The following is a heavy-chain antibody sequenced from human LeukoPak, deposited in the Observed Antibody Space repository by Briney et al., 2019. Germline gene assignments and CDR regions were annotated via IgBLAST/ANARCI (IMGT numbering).Heavy chain of an antibody. Sequence: GGSLRLSCAASGFAFSSSAMHWVRQAPGKGLESVSAISYNGGTTYYADSVKGRFTISRDNSKNTLYLQMGSLRDEDMAVYYCGRATGGSGYESWGQGTLVPVSA. CDR2: ISYNGGTT. D-gene: IGHD3-22*01. CDR1: GFAFSSSA. J-gene: IGHJ5*02. V-gene: IGHV3-64*02. CDR3: GRATGGSGYES.